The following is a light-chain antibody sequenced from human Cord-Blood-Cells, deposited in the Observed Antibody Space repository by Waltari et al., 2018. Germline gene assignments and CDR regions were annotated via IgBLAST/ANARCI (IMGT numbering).Light chain of an antibody. V-gene: IGLV3-1*01. J-gene: IGLJ3*02. CDR3: QAWDSSNWV. CDR1: NLGDKY. CDR2: QDS. Sequence: SYELTQPPSVSVSPGQTASITCPGDNLGDKYACWSQQKPGQSPVLVIYQDSKRPSGIPERFSGSNSGNTATLTISGTQAMDEADYYCQAWDSSNWVFGGGTKLTVL.